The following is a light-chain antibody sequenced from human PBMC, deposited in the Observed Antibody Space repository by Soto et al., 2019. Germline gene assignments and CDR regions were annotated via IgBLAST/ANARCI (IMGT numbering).Light chain of an antibody. CDR2: GAS. CDR3: QQYNNWPYT. J-gene: IGKJ2*01. CDR1: QSVSSN. Sequence: EIVMTQSPATLSVSPGERAALSCRASQSVSSNFAWYQQKPGQAPRLLIYGASTRATGIPARFSGSGSGTEXXXTISSLQSEDFAVYYCQQYNNWPYTFGQGTKLEIK. V-gene: IGKV3-15*01.